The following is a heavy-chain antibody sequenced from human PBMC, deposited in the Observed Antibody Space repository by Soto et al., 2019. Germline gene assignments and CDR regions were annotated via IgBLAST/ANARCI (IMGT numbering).Heavy chain of an antibody. CDR3: AALTMRARGYYYGMDV. CDR1: GYSFTSYW. CDR2: IDPSDSYT. D-gene: IGHD3-22*01. Sequence: GESLKISCKGSGYSFTSYWIISVRHMPRKSLEWMGRIDPSDSYTNYSPSFQGHVTISADKSISTAYLQWSSLKASDTAMYYCAALTMRARGYYYGMDVWGQGNTVTVSS. V-gene: IGHV5-10-1*01. J-gene: IGHJ6*02.